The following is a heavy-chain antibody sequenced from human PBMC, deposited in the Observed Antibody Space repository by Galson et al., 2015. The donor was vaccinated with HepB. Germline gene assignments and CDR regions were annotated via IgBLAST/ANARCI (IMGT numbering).Heavy chain of an antibody. D-gene: IGHD6-19*01. Sequence: SLRLSCAASGFTFSSYSMNWVRQAPGKGLEWVSSISSSSSYIYYADSVKGRFTISRDNAKNSLYLQMNSLRAEDTAVYYCARDRDSSGWSQFDYWGQGTLVTVSS. V-gene: IGHV3-21*01. CDR2: ISSSSSYI. J-gene: IGHJ4*02. CDR3: ARDRDSSGWSQFDY. CDR1: GFTFSSYS.